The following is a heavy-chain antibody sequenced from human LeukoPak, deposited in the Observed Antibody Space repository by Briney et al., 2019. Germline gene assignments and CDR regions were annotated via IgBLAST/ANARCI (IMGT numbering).Heavy chain of an antibody. CDR1: GXTFSGSA. CDR3: TRDSGTYNWLDP. Sequence: PGGSLRLSCAASGXTFSGSAIHWVRQSSGKGQEWVGHIDKKDNFYATTSAASVTGRFTISRDDSKNTAYLQMNSLKTEDTALYYCTRDSGTYNWLDPWGQGTLVTVSS. D-gene: IGHD1-26*01. CDR2: IDKKDNFYAT. V-gene: IGHV3-73*01. J-gene: IGHJ5*02.